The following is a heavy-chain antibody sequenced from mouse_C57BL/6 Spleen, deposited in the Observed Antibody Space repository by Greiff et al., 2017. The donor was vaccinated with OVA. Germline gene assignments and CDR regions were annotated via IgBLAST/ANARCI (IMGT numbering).Heavy chain of an antibody. CDR1: GYTFIDYE. J-gene: IGHJ4*01. CDR2: IDPETGGT. V-gene: IGHV1-15*01. Sequence: VQLQQSGAELVRPGASVTLSCKASGYTFIDYEMHWVKQTPVHGLEWIGAIDPETGGTAYNQKFKGKAILTADKSSSTAYMELRSLTSEDSAVYYCTVTTVAYYAMDYWGQGTSVTVSS. CDR3: TVTTVAYYAMDY. D-gene: IGHD1-1*01.